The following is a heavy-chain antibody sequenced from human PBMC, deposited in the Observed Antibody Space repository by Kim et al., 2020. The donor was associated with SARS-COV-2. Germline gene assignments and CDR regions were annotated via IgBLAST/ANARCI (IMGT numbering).Heavy chain of an antibody. CDR3: ARRRITIFGVVPPLDY. D-gene: IGHD3-3*01. J-gene: IGHJ4*02. Sequence: SLKSRVTISVDTSKNQFSLKLSSVTAADTAVYYCARRRITIFGVVPPLDYWGQGTLVTVSS. V-gene: IGHV4-34*01.